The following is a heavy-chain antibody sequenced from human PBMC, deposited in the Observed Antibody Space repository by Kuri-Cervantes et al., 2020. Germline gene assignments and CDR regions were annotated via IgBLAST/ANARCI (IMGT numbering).Heavy chain of an antibody. CDR1: GFTFSSYS. Sequence: GESLKISCAASGFTFSSYSMNWVRQAPGKGLEWVSYISISSSTIYYADSVKGRFTISRDNAKNSLYLQMNSLRDEDTAVYYCASTYYDSSGYSYFDYWGQGTLVTVSS. CDR2: ISISSSTI. J-gene: IGHJ4*02. V-gene: IGHV3-48*02. D-gene: IGHD3-22*01. CDR3: ASTYYDSSGYSYFDY.